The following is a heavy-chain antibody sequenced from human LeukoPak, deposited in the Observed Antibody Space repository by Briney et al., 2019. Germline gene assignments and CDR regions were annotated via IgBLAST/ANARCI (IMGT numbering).Heavy chain of an antibody. V-gene: IGHV4-59*04. D-gene: IGHD3-22*01. J-gene: IGHJ3*02. CDR3: NTMKVESLAAFDI. Sequence: SETLSLTCTVSGGSISSYYWSWIRQPPGKGLEWIGSVYYSGGTYYNPSLKSRVTISVDTSKNQFSLKLSSVTAADTAVYYCNTMKVESLAAFDIWGQGTMVTVSS. CDR2: VYYSGGT. CDR1: GGSISSYY.